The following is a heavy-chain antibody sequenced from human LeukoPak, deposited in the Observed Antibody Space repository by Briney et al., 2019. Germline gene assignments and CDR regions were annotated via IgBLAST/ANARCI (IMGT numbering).Heavy chain of an antibody. D-gene: IGHD1-14*01. CDR2: IIPIFGTA. CDR3: ARGPIPHTRDIEL. Sequence: GPSVKVSCKASGGTFSSYAISWVRQAPGQGLEWMGRIIPIFGTANYAQKFQGRVTITTDESTSTAYMELSSLRSEDTAVYYCARGPIPHTRDIELWGQGTLVTVSS. CDR1: GGTFSSYA. J-gene: IGHJ4*02. V-gene: IGHV1-69*05.